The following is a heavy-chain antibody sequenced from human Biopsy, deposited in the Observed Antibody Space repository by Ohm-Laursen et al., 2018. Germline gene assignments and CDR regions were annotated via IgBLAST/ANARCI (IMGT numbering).Heavy chain of an antibody. CDR2: INHSGST. V-gene: IGHV4-34*01. CDR1: GGSFTGYY. D-gene: IGHD3-22*01. J-gene: IGHJ4*02. CDR3: ARESDSSGYYYRDY. Sequence: GTLSLTCAVYGGSFTGYYWSWIRQPPGKGLEWIGEINHSGSTNYNPSLKSRVTISLDTSKNQLSLKLSSVTAADTAVYYCARESDSSGYYYRDYWGQGTLVTVSS.